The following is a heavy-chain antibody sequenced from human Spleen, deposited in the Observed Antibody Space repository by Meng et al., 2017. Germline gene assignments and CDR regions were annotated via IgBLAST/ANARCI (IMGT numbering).Heavy chain of an antibody. V-gene: IGHV3-53*04. CDR3: ARGNTYYFDY. Sequence: GESLKISCAASGFIVSSNYMYWVRQAPGKGLEWVSVLYSGGITYYADSVKGRFTISRHNSKNALYLQMNNLRTDDTAVYYCARGNTYYFDYWGQGTLVTVSS. CDR2: LYSGGIT. D-gene: IGHD1/OR15-1a*01. CDR1: GFIVSSNY. J-gene: IGHJ4*02.